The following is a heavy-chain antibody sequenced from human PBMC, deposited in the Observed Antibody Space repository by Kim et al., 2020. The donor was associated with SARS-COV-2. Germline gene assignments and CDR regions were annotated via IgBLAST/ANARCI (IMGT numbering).Heavy chain of an antibody. V-gene: IGHV4-4*07. CDR3: VRDSPYDFWSGYLGRNWYFDL. Sequence: SETLSLTCTVSGGSISSYYWSWIRQPAGKGLEWIGRIYTSGSTNYNPSLKSRVTMSVDTSKNQFSLKLSSVTAADTAVYYCVRDSPYDFWSGYLGRNWYFDLWGRGTLVTVSS. D-gene: IGHD3-3*01. CDR2: IYTSGST. CDR1: GGSISSYY. J-gene: IGHJ2*01.